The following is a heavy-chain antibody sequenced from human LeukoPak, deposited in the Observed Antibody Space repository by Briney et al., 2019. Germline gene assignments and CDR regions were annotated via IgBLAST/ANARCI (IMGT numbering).Heavy chain of an antibody. V-gene: IGHV3-23*01. CDR3: AKPYSGTILTGWFDP. CDR1: GFTFSSYA. D-gene: IGHD3-9*01. CDR2: ISGSGGST. J-gene: IGHJ5*02. Sequence: GRSLRLSCAASGFTFSSYAMTWLRQAPGKGLEWVSIISGSGGSTSYADSVKGRFTISRDNSKNTLYLQMNSLRAEDTALYYCAKPYSGTILTGWFDPWGQGTLVTVSS.